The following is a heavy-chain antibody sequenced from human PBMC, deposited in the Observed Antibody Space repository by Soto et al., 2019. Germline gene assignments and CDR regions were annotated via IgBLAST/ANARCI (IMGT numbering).Heavy chain of an antibody. V-gene: IGHV4-61*08. CDR2: IYYSGST. D-gene: IGHD6-19*01. CDR3: ARGIEGWYQGRYYYGMDV. Sequence: SETLSLTCTVSGGSIISGDYYWSWIRQPPGKGLEWIGYIYYSGSTNYNPSLKSRVTISVDTSKNQFSLKLSSVTAADTAVYYCARGIEGWYQGRYYYGMDVWGQGTTVTVSS. CDR1: GGSIISGDYY. J-gene: IGHJ6*02.